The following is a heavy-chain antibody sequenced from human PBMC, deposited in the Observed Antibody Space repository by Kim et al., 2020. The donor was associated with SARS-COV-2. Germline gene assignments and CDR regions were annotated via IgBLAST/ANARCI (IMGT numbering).Heavy chain of an antibody. D-gene: IGHD2-15*01. V-gene: IGHV3-48*02. CDR3: ARDKNVVVVAATEGYYYYMDV. Sequence: GGSLRLSCAASGFTFSSYSMNWVRQAPGKGLEWVSYISSSSSTIYYADSVKGRFTISRDNAKNSLYLQMNSLRDEDTAVYYCARDKNVVVVAATEGYYYYMDVWGKGTTVTVSS. J-gene: IGHJ6*03. CDR1: GFTFSSYS. CDR2: ISSSSSTI.